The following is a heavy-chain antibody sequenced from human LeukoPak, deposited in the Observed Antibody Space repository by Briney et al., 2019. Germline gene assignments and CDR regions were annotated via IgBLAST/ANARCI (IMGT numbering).Heavy chain of an antibody. D-gene: IGHD3-22*01. CDR1: GFTFSTYA. Sequence: GGSLRLSCAASGFTFSTYAMTWVRQAPGKGLEWVSIFTGSGGTTYYADSVKGRFTISRDNSKNTLYLQMNSLRAEDTAVYHCARSGYYYDSSGKKPIHYWGQGTLVTVSS. CDR3: ARSGYYYDSSGKKPIHY. CDR2: FTGSGGTT. V-gene: IGHV3-23*01. J-gene: IGHJ4*02.